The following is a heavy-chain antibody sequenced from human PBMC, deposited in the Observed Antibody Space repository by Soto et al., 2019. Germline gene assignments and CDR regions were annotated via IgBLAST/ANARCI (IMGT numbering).Heavy chain of an antibody. CDR1: GGSFSGYY. J-gene: IGHJ4*02. Sequence: LSLTCAVYGGSFSGYYWSWIRQPPGKGLEWIGEINHSGSTNYNPSLKSRVTISVDTSKNQFSLKLSSVTAADTAVYYCARGQMYYDFWSGPMGPYYFDYWGQGTLVTVSS. CDR2: INHSGST. V-gene: IGHV4-34*01. D-gene: IGHD3-3*01. CDR3: ARGQMYYDFWSGPMGPYYFDY.